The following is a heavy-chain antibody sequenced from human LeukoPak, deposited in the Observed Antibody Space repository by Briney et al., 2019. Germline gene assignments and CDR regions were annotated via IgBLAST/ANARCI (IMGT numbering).Heavy chain of an antibody. J-gene: IGHJ3*02. Sequence: ASVKVSCKTSGYAFTRYFIHWVRQAPGQGLEWMGWINPNSGGTNYAQKFQGWVTMTRDTSISTAYMELSRLRSDDTAVYYCARRGWTDAFDIWGQGTMVTVSS. CDR1: GYAFTRYF. D-gene: IGHD5-12*01. V-gene: IGHV1-2*04. CDR3: ARRGWTDAFDI. CDR2: INPNSGGT.